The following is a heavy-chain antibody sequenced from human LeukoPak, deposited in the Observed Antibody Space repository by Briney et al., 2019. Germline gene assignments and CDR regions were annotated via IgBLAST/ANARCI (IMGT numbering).Heavy chain of an antibody. V-gene: IGHV3-74*01. Sequence: PGGSLRLSCAASGFTFSSYWMHWVRQAPGKGLVWVSRINSDGSSTSYADSVKGRFTISRDNAKNTLYLQMNSLRAEDTAVYYCAKGGRLTNFYMDVWGKGTTVTISS. CDR3: AKGGRLTNFYMDV. CDR1: GFTFSSYW. CDR2: INSDGSST. J-gene: IGHJ6*03. D-gene: IGHD6-25*01.